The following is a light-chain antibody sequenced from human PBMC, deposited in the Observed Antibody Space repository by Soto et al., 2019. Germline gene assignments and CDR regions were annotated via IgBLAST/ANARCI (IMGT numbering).Light chain of an antibody. V-gene: IGLV2-14*01. CDR1: SNDIGGYNY. CDR2: DVS. J-gene: IGLJ2*01. CDR3: SSYTSSSTLL. Sequence: QSALTQPASVSGSPGQSITFSCTGTSNDIGGYNYVSWYQQHPGKAPKLMIFDVSNRPSGVSYRFSGSNSGNTASLTISGLQAEEEADYYCSSYTSSSTLLFGGGTKLTVL.